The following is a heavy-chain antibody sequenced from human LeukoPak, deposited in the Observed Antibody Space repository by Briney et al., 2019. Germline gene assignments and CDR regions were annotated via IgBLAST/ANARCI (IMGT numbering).Heavy chain of an antibody. Sequence: SETLSLTCTVSGNSISSYYWSWIRQPPGKGLEWIGYIYYSGSTDYNPSLKSRVTISVDTSKNQFSLKLSSVTAADTAVYYCARVPTTYSSSWDWFDPWGQGTLVTVSS. CDR3: ARVPTTYSSSWDWFDP. J-gene: IGHJ5*02. V-gene: IGHV4-59*01. CDR2: IYYSGST. CDR1: GNSISSYY. D-gene: IGHD6-13*01.